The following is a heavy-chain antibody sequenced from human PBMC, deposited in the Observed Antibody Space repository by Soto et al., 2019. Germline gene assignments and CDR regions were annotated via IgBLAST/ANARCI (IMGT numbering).Heavy chain of an antibody. CDR1: GGTFSSYA. J-gene: IGHJ6*02. Sequence: QVQLVQSGAEVKKPGSSVKVSCKASGGTFSSYAISWVRQAPGQGLEWMGGIIPIFGTANYAQKFQGRVTITADESTGTAYMELSSLRSEDTAVYYCAGPPELTRIYYYYGMDVWGQGTTVTVS. CDR2: IIPIFGTA. V-gene: IGHV1-69*12. D-gene: IGHD1-7*01. CDR3: AGPPELTRIYYYYGMDV.